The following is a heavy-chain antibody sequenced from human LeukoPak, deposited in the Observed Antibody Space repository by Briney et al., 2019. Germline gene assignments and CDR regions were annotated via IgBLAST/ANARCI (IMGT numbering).Heavy chain of an antibody. V-gene: IGHV4-61*02. Sequence: SQTLSLTCTVSGGSISSGSYYWRWIRQPAGKGLEWIGRIYTSGSTNYNPSLKSRVTISVDTSKNQFSLKLSSVTAADTAVYYCARDSERYLDAFDIWGQGTMVTVSS. CDR1: GGSISSGSYY. CDR3: ARDSERYLDAFDI. J-gene: IGHJ3*02. CDR2: IYTSGST. D-gene: IGHD1-1*01.